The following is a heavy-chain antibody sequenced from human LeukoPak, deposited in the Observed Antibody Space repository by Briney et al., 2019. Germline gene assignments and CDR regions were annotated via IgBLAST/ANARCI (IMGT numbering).Heavy chain of an antibody. D-gene: IGHD1-26*01. CDR2: INPNSGGT. V-gene: IGHV1-2*02. Sequence: ASVKVSCKASGYTFTGYYRHWVRQAPGQGLEWMGWINPNSGGTNYAQKFQGRVTMTRDTSISTAYMELSRLRSDDTAVYYCARDPSGSSGYWGQGTLVTVSS. J-gene: IGHJ4*02. CDR1: GYTFTGYY. CDR3: ARDPSGSSGY.